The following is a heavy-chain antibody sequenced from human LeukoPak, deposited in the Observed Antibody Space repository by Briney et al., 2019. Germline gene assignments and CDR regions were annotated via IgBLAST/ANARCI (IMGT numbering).Heavy chain of an antibody. J-gene: IGHJ4*02. Sequence: SETLSLTCSVSGGSTSSSSYYWGWLRQPPGKGLEWIGSIYYSGSTYYNPSLKSRVTISVDTSKNQFSLKLSSVTAADTAVYYCARDVDGYNYYFDYWGQGTLVTVSS. CDR3: ARDVDGYNYYFDY. CDR2: IYYSGST. D-gene: IGHD5-24*01. CDR1: GGSTSSSSYY. V-gene: IGHV4-39*07.